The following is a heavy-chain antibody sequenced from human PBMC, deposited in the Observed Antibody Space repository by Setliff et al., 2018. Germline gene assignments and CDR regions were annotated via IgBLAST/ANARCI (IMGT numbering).Heavy chain of an antibody. J-gene: IGHJ3*02. CDR3: ARYFSSDPFDI. V-gene: IGHV1-69*11. CDR2: NIPVLGSA. Sequence: ASVKVSCKVSGGTFSNYAINWVRQAPGQGLQWMGRNIPVLGSADYAQTFQGRVTFTADESTRTAYMELSSLTSEDTAVYFCARYFSSDPFDIWGQGTLVTVS. D-gene: IGHD2-8*01. CDR1: GGTFSNYA.